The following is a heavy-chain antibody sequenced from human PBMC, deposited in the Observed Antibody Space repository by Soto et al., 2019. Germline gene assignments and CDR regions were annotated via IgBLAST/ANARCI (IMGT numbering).Heavy chain of an antibody. CDR2: IYPGDSDT. D-gene: IGHD3-10*01. CDR1: GYSFTSYW. J-gene: IGHJ5*02. Sequence: PGESLKISCKGSGYSFTSYWIGWVRQMPGKGLEWMGIIYPGDSDTRYSPSFQGQVTISADKSISTAYLQWSSLKASDTAMYYCARHEVTMVRGVRGFDPWGQGTLVTVSS. CDR3: ARHEVTMVRGVRGFDP. V-gene: IGHV5-51*01.